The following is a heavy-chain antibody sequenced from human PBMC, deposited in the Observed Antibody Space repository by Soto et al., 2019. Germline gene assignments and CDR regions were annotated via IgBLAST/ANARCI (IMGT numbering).Heavy chain of an antibody. J-gene: IGHJ4*02. D-gene: IGHD5-12*01. V-gene: IGHV1-69*13. Sequence: SVKVSCKASGGAFGSYAINWVRQAPGQGLEWMGGIIPMFDTTNYAQRFQGRVTVTADESTSTVYLELTRLRSEDTAMYYCTRHRGYSSGYWGQDFWGQGTLVTVSS. CDR3: TRHRGYSSGYWGQDF. CDR2: IIPMFDTT. CDR1: GGAFGSYA.